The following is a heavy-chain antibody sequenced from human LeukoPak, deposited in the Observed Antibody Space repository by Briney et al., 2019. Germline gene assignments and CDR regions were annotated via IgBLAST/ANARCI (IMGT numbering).Heavy chain of an antibody. V-gene: IGHV1-2*03. Sequence: LVASVKVSCKASGYTFTGYYMHWVRQAPGQGLEWMGWINPNSGGTNYAQKFQGRVTMTRDTSISTAYMELSRLRSDDTAVYYCARDRGPKYNWNDAYYMDVWGKGTTVTVSS. CDR3: ARDRGPKYNWNDAYYMDV. CDR2: INPNSGGT. D-gene: IGHD1-1*01. J-gene: IGHJ6*03. CDR1: GYTFTGYY.